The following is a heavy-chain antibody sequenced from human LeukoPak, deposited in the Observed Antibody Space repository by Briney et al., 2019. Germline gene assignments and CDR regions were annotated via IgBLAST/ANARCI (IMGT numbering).Heavy chain of an antibody. CDR1: GYSFTGYW. D-gene: IGHD4-17*01. V-gene: IGHV5-51*01. Sequence: GASLQISGKGSGYSFTGYWIGWVRQMPGKGLGWLGILYPGDSDTRYSPSFQGQVTISADKSISTAYLQWSSLKASDTAMYYCARRGDYGDYEPTPFDYWGQGTLVTVSS. CDR2: LYPGDSDT. J-gene: IGHJ4*02. CDR3: ARRGDYGDYEPTPFDY.